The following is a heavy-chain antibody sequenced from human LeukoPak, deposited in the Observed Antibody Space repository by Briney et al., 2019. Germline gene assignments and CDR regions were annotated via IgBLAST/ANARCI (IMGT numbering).Heavy chain of an antibody. CDR3: ARDRVGLDIVVVVAATGYYFDY. CDR1: GGTFSSYA. D-gene: IGHD2-15*01. Sequence: SVKVSCKASGGTFSSYAISWVRQAPGQGLEWMGRIIPILGIANYAQKFQGRVTITADKSTSTAYMELSSLRSEDTAVYYCARDRVGLDIVVVVAATGYYFDYWGQGTLVTVSS. J-gene: IGHJ4*02. CDR2: IIPILGIA. V-gene: IGHV1-69*04.